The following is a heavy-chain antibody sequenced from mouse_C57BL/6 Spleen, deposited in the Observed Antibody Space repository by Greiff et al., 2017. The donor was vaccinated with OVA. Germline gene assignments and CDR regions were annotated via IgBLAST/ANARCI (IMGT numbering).Heavy chain of an antibody. V-gene: IGHV1-53*01. Sequence: VQLQQPGADLVKPGASVKLSCKASGYTFTSYWMHWVKQRPGQGLEWIGNISPSSGSTNYNEKFKSKATLTVDKSSSTAYMQLSSLTSEDSAVYYCAREEECSKGGFAGWGPGTLVTVSA. D-gene: IGHD1-1*01. CDR1: GYTFTSYW. J-gene: IGHJ3*01. CDR2: ISPSSGST. CDR3: AREEECSKGGFAG.